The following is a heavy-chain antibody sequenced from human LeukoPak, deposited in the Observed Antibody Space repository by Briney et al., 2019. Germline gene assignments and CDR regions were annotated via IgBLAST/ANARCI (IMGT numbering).Heavy chain of an antibody. V-gene: IGHV1-69*05. J-gene: IGHJ6*03. CDR1: GGTFSSYA. Sequence: GASVKVSYKASGGTFSSYAISWVRQAPGQGLEWMAGIMPIFGTANYAQKFQGRVTITTDESTSTAYMELSSLRSEDTAVYYCARDGQLQRTGPNYYYYMDVWGKGTTVTVSS. CDR3: ARDGQLQRTGPNYYYYMDV. D-gene: IGHD6-6*01. CDR2: IMPIFGTA.